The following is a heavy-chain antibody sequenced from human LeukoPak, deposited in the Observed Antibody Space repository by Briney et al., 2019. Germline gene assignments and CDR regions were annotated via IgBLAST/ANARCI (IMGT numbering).Heavy chain of an antibody. J-gene: IGHJ6*02. V-gene: IGHV4-30-2*01. CDR2: IYHSGST. CDR3: ARGPWNDHYYYGMDV. D-gene: IGHD1-1*01. Sequence: SQTLSLTCAVFGGSISSGGYSWSWIRQPPGKGLEWNGYIYHSGSTYYNPSLKSRVTISVDRSKNQFSLKLSSVTAADTAVYYCARGPWNDHYYYGMDVWGQGTTVTVSS. CDR1: GGSISSGGYS.